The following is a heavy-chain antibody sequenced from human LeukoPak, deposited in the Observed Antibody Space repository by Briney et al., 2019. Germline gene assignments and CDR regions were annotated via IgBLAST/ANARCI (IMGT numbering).Heavy chain of an antibody. CDR3: AKGGSGSYYNPYQYYFDY. CDR2: IYSGGST. V-gene: IGHV3-53*01. Sequence: GGSLRLSCAASGFTVSSNYMSWVRQAPGKGLEWVSIIYSGGSTFYADSVKGRFTISRDNSKNTLYLQMNSLRAEDTAVYYCAKGGSGSYYNPYQYYFDYWGQGTLVTVSS. D-gene: IGHD3-10*01. CDR1: GFTVSSNY. J-gene: IGHJ4*02.